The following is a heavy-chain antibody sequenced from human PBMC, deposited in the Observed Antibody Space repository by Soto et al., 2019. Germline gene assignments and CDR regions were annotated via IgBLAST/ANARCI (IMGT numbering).Heavy chain of an antibody. J-gene: IGHJ5*02. CDR3: ARDQGYDSRGPRFDP. Sequence: PGGSLRLYCAASGFTFDTYAMSWVRQAPGKGLEWVSVIYSGGSKYYADSVKGRFTISRDNSKNTLFLQMNSLRAEDTAVYYCARDQGYDSRGPRFDPWGQGTLVTVSS. CDR1: GFTFDTYA. CDR2: IYSGGSK. D-gene: IGHD3-22*01. V-gene: IGHV3-66*01.